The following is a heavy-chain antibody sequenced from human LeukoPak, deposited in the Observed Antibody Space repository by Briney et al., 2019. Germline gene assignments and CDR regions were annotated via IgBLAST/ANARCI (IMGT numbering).Heavy chain of an antibody. D-gene: IGHD3-22*01. Sequence: PSETLSLTCTVSGGSISSYYWSWIRQPPGKGLEWIGYIYYSGSTNYNPSLKSRVTISVDTSKNQFSLKLSSVTAADTAVYYCARHPDYYDSSGYYYDWGQGTLVTVSS. V-gene: IGHV4-59*08. CDR2: IYYSGST. CDR3: ARHPDYYDSSGYYYD. CDR1: GGSISSYY. J-gene: IGHJ4*02.